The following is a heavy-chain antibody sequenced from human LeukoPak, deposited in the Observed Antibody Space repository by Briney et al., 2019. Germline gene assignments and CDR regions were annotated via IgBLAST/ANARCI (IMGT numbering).Heavy chain of an antibody. V-gene: IGHV1-46*01. D-gene: IGHD3-16*01. J-gene: IGHJ4*02. CDR1: GYTFSSYY. Sequence: ASVKVSCKASGYTFSSYYIHWVRQAPGQGLEWMGIINPSGGSTIYAQKFQGRVTMTRDTSTSTVYMELSSLRSEDTAVYYCARVLGGLAFRTFDYWGQGNLVTVSS. CDR3: ARVLGGLAFRTFDY. CDR2: INPSGGST.